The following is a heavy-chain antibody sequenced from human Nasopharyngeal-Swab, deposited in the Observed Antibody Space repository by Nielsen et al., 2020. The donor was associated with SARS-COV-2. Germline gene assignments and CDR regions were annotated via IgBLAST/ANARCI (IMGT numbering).Heavy chain of an antibody. Sequence: WIRQPPGKAPEWLAVIYWNGDERYNPSLKTRLTITKDSSKNEVVLTMTNMDPVGTATYYCAHCRFSSTWFFDYWGQGISVTVSS. J-gene: IGHJ4*02. CDR2: IYWNGDE. CDR3: AHCRFSSTWFFDY. V-gene: IGHV2-5*01. D-gene: IGHD2-2*01.